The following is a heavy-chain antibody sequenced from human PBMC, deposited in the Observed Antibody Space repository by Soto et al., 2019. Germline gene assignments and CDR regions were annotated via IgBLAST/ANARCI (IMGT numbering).Heavy chain of an antibody. CDR3: ARDFRDGYYFDY. J-gene: IGHJ4*02. CDR2: ISSSTSYM. D-gene: IGHD5-12*01. CDR1: GFTFSSYS. Sequence: EVQLVESGGGLVKPGGSLRLSCAASGFTFSSYSMNWVRQAPGKGLEWVSSISSSTSYMYYADSVKGRFTISRDNAKNSLYLQMNSLRAEDTAVYYCARDFRDGYYFDYWGKGTLVTVSS. V-gene: IGHV3-21*01.